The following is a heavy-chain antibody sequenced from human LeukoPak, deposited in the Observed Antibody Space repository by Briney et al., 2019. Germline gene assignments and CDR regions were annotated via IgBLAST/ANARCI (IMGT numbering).Heavy chain of an antibody. CDR1: GFTLSIYG. J-gene: IGHJ5*02. CDR3: ARERWWLNDYNWFDP. CDR2: IWYDGSNK. D-gene: IGHD2-15*01. V-gene: IGHV3-33*01. Sequence: GRSLRLSCAASGFTLSIYGKHWVRHAPGKGLEWVAVIWYDGSNKYYADSVKGRFTISRDNSKNTLYLQMNSLRAEDTAVYYCARERWWLNDYNWFDPWGQGTLVTVSS.